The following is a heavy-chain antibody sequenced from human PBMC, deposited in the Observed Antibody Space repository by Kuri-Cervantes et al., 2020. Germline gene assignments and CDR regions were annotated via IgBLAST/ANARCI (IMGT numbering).Heavy chain of an antibody. CDR1: GFTFSSYG. CDR2: IKQDGSDK. CDR3: ASRNSSSSSDR. D-gene: IGHD6-6*01. V-gene: IGHV3-7*01. J-gene: IGHJ5*02. Sequence: GGSLRLSCAASGFTFSSYGMHWVRQAPGKGLGWVANIKQDGSDKYYVDSVRGRFTISRDNAKNSLYLQMNSLRAEDTAVYYCASRNSSSSSDRWGQGTLVTVSS.